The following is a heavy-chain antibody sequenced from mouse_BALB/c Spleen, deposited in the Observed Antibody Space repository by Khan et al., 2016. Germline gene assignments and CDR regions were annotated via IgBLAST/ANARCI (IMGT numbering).Heavy chain of an antibody. V-gene: IGHV1-7*01. D-gene: IGHD1-1*01. CDR1: GYTFTSYW. CDR2: INPSTGYT. J-gene: IGHJ3*02. CDR3: AREKERSTNK. Sequence: QVQLQQPGAELAKPGASVKMSCKASGYTFTSYWMHWVKQRPGQGLEWIGYINPSTGYTEYNQKFKDKATLTADKSSSTAYMQLSSLTSEDSAVYYCAREKERSTNKWGQGTLVTVSA.